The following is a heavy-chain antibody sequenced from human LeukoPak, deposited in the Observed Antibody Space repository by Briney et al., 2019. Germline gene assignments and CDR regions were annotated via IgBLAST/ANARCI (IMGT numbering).Heavy chain of an antibody. CDR2: ISGSGDNT. D-gene: IGHD3-9*01. CDR3: ARLYDILTGAFDY. V-gene: IGHV3-23*01. CDR1: GFTFSSYA. J-gene: IGHJ4*02. Sequence: GGSLRLSCAASGFTFSSYAMNWVRQAPGKGLEWVSAISGSGDNTYYADSVKGRFTISRDNAKNSLYLQMSSLRAEDTAIYYCARLYDILTGAFDYWGQGTLVTVSS.